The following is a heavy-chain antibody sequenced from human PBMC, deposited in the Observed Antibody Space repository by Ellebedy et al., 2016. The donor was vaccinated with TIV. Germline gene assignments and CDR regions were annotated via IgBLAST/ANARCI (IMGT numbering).Heavy chain of an antibody. D-gene: IGHD4/OR15-4a*01. V-gene: IGHV1-2*02. Sequence: ASVKVSCKTSGYIFTAYYIHWVRQAPGQGLEWMGWINPDSGGTNFPQRFHGMLTMTRDTSVNTVYMELSRLQSDDTAVYYCARVLRATSGMDVWGQGTTVTVS. CDR2: INPDSGGT. J-gene: IGHJ6*02. CDR1: GYIFTAYY. CDR3: ARVLRATSGMDV.